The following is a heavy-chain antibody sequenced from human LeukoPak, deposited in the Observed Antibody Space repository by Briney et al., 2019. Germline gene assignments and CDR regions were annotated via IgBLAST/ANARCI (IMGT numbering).Heavy chain of an antibody. D-gene: IGHD3-16*01. Sequence: ASVKVSCKASGYIFTGYYMHWVRQAPGQGLEWVGLINPNGGSPAYAQRFQGRVTVTTDTSTSTVYMELNSLGSEDTAVYYCARERRAWGEDFWGQGTLVTVSS. J-gene: IGHJ4*02. V-gene: IGHV1-46*01. CDR1: GYIFTGYY. CDR3: ARERRAWGEDF. CDR2: INPNGGSP.